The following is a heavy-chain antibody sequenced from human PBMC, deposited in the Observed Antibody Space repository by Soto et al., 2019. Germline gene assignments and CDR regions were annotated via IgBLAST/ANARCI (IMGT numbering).Heavy chain of an antibody. V-gene: IGHV3-23*01. CDR2: ISGSGGST. Sequence: PGGSLRLSCAASGFTFSSYAMSWVRQAPGKGLEWVSAISGSGGSTYYADSVKGRFTISRDNSKNTLYLQMNSLRAEDTAVYYCAKDSYYDFWSGYLNYYYYGMDVWGQGTTVTVSS. J-gene: IGHJ6*02. CDR1: GFTFSSYA. D-gene: IGHD3-3*01. CDR3: AKDSYYDFWSGYLNYYYYGMDV.